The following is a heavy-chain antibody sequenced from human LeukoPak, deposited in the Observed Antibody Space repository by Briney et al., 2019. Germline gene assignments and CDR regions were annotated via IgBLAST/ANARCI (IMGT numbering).Heavy chain of an antibody. CDR3: ARGTWFDP. Sequence: ASVKDSCKPSLDTFTSYGISSVRQTPGQGLEWMGWISAYNGNTNYAQNLQGRVTMTTDTSTRTAYMELRSLRSDDTAVYYCARGTWFDPWGQGTLVTVSS. V-gene: IGHV1-18*01. CDR1: LDTFTSYG. J-gene: IGHJ5*02. CDR2: ISAYNGNT.